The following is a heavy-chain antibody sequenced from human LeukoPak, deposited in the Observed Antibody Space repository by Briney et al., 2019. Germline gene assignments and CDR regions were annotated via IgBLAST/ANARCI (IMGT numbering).Heavy chain of an antibody. V-gene: IGHV3-21*01. J-gene: IGHJ6*02. CDR2: TSSSASYM. D-gene: IGHD2-8*02. Sequence: PGGSLRLSCGASGITFNTYSMNWVPQAPGKGLEWISSTSSSASYMYYGDSLKGRFTISRDNARNSLYLQMNSLRAEDTAVFYCARVSCNGSACYPYYYYAIDVWGQGTTVTVSS. CDR3: ARVSCNGSACYPYYYYAIDV. CDR1: GITFNTYS.